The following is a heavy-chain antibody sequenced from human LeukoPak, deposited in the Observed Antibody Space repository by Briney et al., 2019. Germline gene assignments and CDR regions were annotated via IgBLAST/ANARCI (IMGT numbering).Heavy chain of an antibody. Sequence: GSSVKVSCKASGGTFSSYAISWVRQAPGQGLEWMGGIIPIFGTANYAQKFQGSVTITTDESTSTAYMELSSLRSEDTAVYYCARGPPITVVTSGYFDYWGQGTLVTVSS. CDR1: GGTFSSYA. J-gene: IGHJ4*02. D-gene: IGHD4-23*01. CDR2: IIPIFGTA. CDR3: ARGPPITVVTSGYFDY. V-gene: IGHV1-69*05.